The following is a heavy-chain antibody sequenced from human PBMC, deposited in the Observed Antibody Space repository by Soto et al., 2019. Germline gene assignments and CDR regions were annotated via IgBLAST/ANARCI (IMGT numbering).Heavy chain of an antibody. V-gene: IGHV4-59*01. CDR3: AKVQQQYIWFDP. Sequence: PSETLSLTCTVSNGSISSYYWSWIRQSPGKGLEWIGHVFYGGSANYNPSLRSRVRISKDTSKNHFSLQLQSVTAADTAVYYCAKVQQQYIWFDPWGQGTLVTVSS. D-gene: IGHD6-13*01. J-gene: IGHJ5*02. CDR2: VFYGGSA. CDR1: NGSISSYY.